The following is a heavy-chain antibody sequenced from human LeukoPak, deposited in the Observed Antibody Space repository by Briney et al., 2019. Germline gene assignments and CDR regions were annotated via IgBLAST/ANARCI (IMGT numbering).Heavy chain of an antibody. CDR3: WKGSATMVRGVIDY. D-gene: IGHD3-10*01. CDR2: ISDSGGST. V-gene: IGHV3-23*01. J-gene: IGHJ4*02. CDR1: GFTFSSYA. Sequence: PGGSLTLSCTASGFTFSSYAMSWVRQAPGKGLEWVSAISDSGGSTYYAHSVMERCIITRENSTNKLYLQMNSLRAEDKTVYYCWKGSATMVRGVIDYWGQGTLVTVSS.